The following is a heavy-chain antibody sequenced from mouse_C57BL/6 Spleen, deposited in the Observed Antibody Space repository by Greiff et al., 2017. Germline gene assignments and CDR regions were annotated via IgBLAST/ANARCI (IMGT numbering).Heavy chain of an antibody. D-gene: IGHD2-12*01. Sequence: QVQLKESDAELVKPGASVKISCKVSGYTFTDHTIPWMKQRPEQGLEWIGYIYPRDGSTKYNEKFKGKATLAADKSSSTAYMQLNRLTSEDSAVYFFASIVTTNTFDYWGQGTTLTVSS. CDR2: IYPRDGST. CDR3: ASIVTTNTFDY. CDR1: GYTFTDHT. V-gene: IGHV1-78*01. J-gene: IGHJ2*01.